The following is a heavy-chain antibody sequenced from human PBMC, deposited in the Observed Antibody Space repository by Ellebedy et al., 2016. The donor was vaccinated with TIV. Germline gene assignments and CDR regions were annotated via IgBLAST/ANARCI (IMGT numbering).Heavy chain of an antibody. Sequence: PGGSLRLSCAASGFTFSSYAMSWARQAPGKGLEWVSAISGSGGSTYYADSVKGRFTISRDNSKNTLYLQMNSLRAEDTAVYYCAKDGREYYYDSSGYYGYWGQGTLVTVSS. CDR1: GFTFSSYA. CDR2: ISGSGGST. V-gene: IGHV3-23*01. D-gene: IGHD3-22*01. J-gene: IGHJ4*02. CDR3: AKDGREYYYDSSGYYGY.